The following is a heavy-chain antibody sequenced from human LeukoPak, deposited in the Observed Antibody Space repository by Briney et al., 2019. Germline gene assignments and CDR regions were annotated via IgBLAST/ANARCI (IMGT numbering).Heavy chain of an antibody. V-gene: IGHV1-24*01. CDR2: FDPEDGET. Sequence: ASVKVSCKVSGYTLTDLSMHWVRQAPGKGLEWMGGFDPEDGETIYAQKFQGRVTMTEDTSTDTAYMELSSLRSEDTAVYYCARDYARLDSSGYSYSFDYWGQGTLVTVSS. J-gene: IGHJ4*02. CDR3: ARDYARLDSSGYSYSFDY. CDR1: GYTLTDLS. D-gene: IGHD3-22*01.